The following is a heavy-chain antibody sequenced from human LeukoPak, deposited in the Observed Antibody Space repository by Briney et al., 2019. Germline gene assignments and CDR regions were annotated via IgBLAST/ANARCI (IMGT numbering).Heavy chain of an antibody. V-gene: IGHV4-34*01. CDR1: GGSFSGYY. CDR2: INHSGST. CDR3: ARGRVY. Sequence: SETLSLTCAVYGGSFSGYYWSWIRQPPGKGLEWIGEINHSGSTNYNPSLKSRVTISVDTSKNQFSLKLSSVTAADPAVYYCARGRVYWGQGTLVTASS. J-gene: IGHJ4*02.